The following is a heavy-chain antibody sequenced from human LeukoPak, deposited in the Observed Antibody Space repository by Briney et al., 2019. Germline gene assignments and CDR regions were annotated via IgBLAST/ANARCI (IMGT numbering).Heavy chain of an antibody. V-gene: IGHV3-66*01. CDR1: GFTVSSNY. J-gene: IGHJ4*02. D-gene: IGHD3-10*01. CDR2: IYSGGSI. Sequence: GGSLRLSCAASGFTVSSNYMSWVRQAPGKGLEWVSVIYSGGSIYYADSVKGRFTISRDNSKNTLYLQMNSLRAEDTAVYYCARDSEVNWFYKWGQGILVTVSS. CDR3: ARDSEVNWFYK.